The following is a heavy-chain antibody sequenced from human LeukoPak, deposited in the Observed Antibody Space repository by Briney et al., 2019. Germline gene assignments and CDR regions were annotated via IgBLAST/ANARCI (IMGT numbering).Heavy chain of an antibody. CDR1: GFTFSSYW. CDR2: IKQDGSEK. Sequence: PGGSLRLSCAASGFTFSSYWMSWVRQAPRKGLEWVANIKQDGSEKYYVDSVKGRFTISRDNAKNSLYLQMNSLRAEDTAVYYCARDLRPYGSGSYSAFDIWGQGTMVTVSS. CDR3: ARDLRPYGSGSYSAFDI. V-gene: IGHV3-7*01. D-gene: IGHD3-10*01. J-gene: IGHJ3*02.